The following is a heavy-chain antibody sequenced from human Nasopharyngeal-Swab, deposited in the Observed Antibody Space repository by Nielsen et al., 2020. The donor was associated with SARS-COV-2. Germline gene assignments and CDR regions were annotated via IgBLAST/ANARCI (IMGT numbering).Heavy chain of an antibody. J-gene: IGHJ5*02. V-gene: IGHV3-7*01. D-gene: IGHD6-6*01. CDR1: GFTFSSYW. CDR3: ARESISTRHSGWFDP. CDR2: IKQDGSEK. Sequence: GESLKISCAASGFTFSSYWMSWARQAPGKGLEWVANIKQDGSEKYYVDSVKGRFTISRDNAKSSLYLQMNSLRAEDTAVYYCARESISTRHSGWFDPWGQGTLVTVSS.